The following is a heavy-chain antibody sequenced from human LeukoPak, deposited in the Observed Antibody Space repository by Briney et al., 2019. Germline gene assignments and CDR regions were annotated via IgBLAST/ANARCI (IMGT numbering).Heavy chain of an antibody. CDR1: GYTFTGYY. V-gene: IGHV1-2*02. CDR2: FNPNSGGT. D-gene: IGHD3-10*01. J-gene: IGHJ4*02. Sequence: ASVKVSCKASGYTFTGYYIHWVRQPPGQGLEWMGWFNPNSGGTDSAQKFQGRVTMTGDTSISTAYMELRGLTSDDTAIYYCAREHGSGYYYVYLDYWGQGTLVTVSS. CDR3: AREHGSGYYYVYLDY.